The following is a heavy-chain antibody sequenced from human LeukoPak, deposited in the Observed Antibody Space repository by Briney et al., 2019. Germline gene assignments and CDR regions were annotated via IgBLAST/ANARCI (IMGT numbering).Heavy chain of an antibody. Sequence: GGSLRLSCAASGFTFSDYYMSWIRQAPGKGLEWVSYISSSGSTIYYADPVKGRFTISRDNAKNSLYLQMNSLRAEDTAVYYCARGRYYDSSGYAIDYWGQGTLVTVSS. V-gene: IGHV3-11*01. CDR1: GFTFSDYY. J-gene: IGHJ4*02. D-gene: IGHD3-22*01. CDR2: ISSSGSTI. CDR3: ARGRYYDSSGYAIDY.